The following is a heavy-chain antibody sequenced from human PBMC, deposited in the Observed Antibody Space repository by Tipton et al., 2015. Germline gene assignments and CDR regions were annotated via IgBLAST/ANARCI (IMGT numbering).Heavy chain of an antibody. Sequence: VQLVQSGAEMKKPGESLKISCKGSGYSFSNYWIGWVRQMPGKGLEWMGIIYPGDSDTRYSPSFQGQVTFSADKSISTAYLQWSSLKASDTAMYYCARGEQDCRRPICRGGLDVWGQGTMVIASS. J-gene: IGHJ3*01. CDR3: ARGEQDCRRPICRGGLDV. CDR2: IYPGDSDT. V-gene: IGHV5-51*01. CDR1: GYSFSNYW. D-gene: IGHD2-15*01.